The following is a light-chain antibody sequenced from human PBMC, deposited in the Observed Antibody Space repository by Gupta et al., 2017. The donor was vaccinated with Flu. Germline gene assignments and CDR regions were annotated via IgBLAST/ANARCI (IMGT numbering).Light chain of an antibody. CDR2: DVT. J-gene: IGLJ1*01. Sequence: QSAPTQPRSVSGSPGQSVTISCTGTSNDVGGSNRVSWYEQRPGKAPKLILYDVTERPSGVPDRFSGSKSGNTASLTISGLQADEEADYYCSSHAGRVTWVFGTGTTFTVL. CDR1: SNDVGGSNR. CDR3: SSHAGRVTWV. V-gene: IGLV2-11*01.